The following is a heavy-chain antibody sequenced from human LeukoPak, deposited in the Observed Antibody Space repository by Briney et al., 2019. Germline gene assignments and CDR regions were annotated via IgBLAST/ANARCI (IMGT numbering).Heavy chain of an antibody. CDR3: ARELRGPSLAYCGGDCYSDAFDI. CDR1: GYTFTGYY. J-gene: IGHJ3*02. V-gene: IGHV1-69*13. D-gene: IGHD2-21*02. CDR2: IIPIFGTA. Sequence: SVKVSCKASGYTFTGYYMHWVRQAPGQGLEWMGGIIPIFGTANYAQKFQGRVTITADESTSTAYMELSSLRSEDTAVYYCARELRGPSLAYCGGDCYSDAFDIWGQGTMVTVSS.